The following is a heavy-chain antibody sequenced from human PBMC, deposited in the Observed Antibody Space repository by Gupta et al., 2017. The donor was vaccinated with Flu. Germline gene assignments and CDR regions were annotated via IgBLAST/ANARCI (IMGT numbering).Heavy chain of an antibody. V-gene: IGHV3-33*01. Sequence: QVHLVESGGGVVQPGRSLRLSCAASGFTASGNGMHGVRQAQGKGLEWVAVRGDDGSNKNYADSGKGRFTISRDNSKNTLDLQMNSRRAEDTAVYYCARDSPYAVTMRFDPWGQGTLVTGSS. CDR2: RGDDGSNK. CDR3: ARDSPYAVTMRFDP. CDR1: GFTASGNG. J-gene: IGHJ5*02. D-gene: IGHD4-17*01.